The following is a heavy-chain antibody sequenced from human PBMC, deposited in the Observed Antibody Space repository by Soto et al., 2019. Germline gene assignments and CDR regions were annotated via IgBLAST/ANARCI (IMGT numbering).Heavy chain of an antibody. CDR1: GFTFSSYG. V-gene: IGHV3-21*01. D-gene: IGHD3-10*01. CDR3: ARVASYGSGTPHYDF. Sequence: GGSLRLSCAASGFTFSSYGMHWVRQAPGKGLEWVAAISNSGSNIYYADSVKGRFTISRDNAKNSLYLQMNSLRAEDTAVYYCARVASYGSGTPHYDFWGQGTRVTVSS. CDR2: ISNSGSNI. J-gene: IGHJ4*02.